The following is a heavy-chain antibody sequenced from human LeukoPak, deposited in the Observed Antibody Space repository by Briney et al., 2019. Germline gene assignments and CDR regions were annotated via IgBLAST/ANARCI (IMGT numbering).Heavy chain of an antibody. J-gene: IGHJ3*02. V-gene: IGHV5-51*01. CDR3: VRLSRITMIRGVPSGAFDI. D-gene: IGHD3-10*01. CDR1: GNSFTFYW. Sequence: GESLKISCQGSGNSFTFYWIGWVRQMLGKGLEWMGTIYPGDSDIRYSPSFQGQVTISVDKSISTAYLQWSSLKASDTAMYYCVRLSRITMIRGVPSGAFDIWGQGTMVTVSS. CDR2: IYPGDSDI.